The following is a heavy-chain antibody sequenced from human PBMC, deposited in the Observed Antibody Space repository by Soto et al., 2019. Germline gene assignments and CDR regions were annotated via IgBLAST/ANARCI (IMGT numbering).Heavy chain of an antibody. CDR2: IDWDDDK. D-gene: IGHD3-3*01. Sequence: GPTLVNPTQTLTLTCTFSGFSLSTSGMCVSWIRQPPGKALEWLALIDWDDDKYYSTSLKTRLTISKDTSKNQVVLTMTTMDPVDTATYYCARMITVSRSPYYYYGMDVWGQGTTVTVSS. J-gene: IGHJ6*02. V-gene: IGHV2-70*01. CDR1: GFSLSTSGMC. CDR3: ARMITVSRSPYYYYGMDV.